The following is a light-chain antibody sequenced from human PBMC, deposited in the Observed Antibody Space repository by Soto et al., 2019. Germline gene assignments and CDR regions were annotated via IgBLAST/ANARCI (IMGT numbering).Light chain of an antibody. Sequence: DIQMTQSPSSLSASVGDRVTITCRASQGISVYLAWYQQKPGKAPKLLIYDASALPRGVPSRFSGSGSGTKFTLTIASLQPDDFATYYCQQYETFSGTFGPGTKVDIK. V-gene: IGKV1-5*01. CDR2: DAS. CDR3: QQYETFSGT. J-gene: IGKJ1*01. CDR1: QGISVY.